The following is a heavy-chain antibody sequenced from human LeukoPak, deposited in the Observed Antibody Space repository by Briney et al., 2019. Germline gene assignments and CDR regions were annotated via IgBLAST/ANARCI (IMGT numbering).Heavy chain of an antibody. J-gene: IGHJ4*02. CDR3: ARDTPPWGIAAAGPPDY. Sequence: ASVKVSCKASGYTFTSYGISWVRQAPGQGLEWIGWISAYNGNTNYAQKLQGRVTMTTDTSTSTAYMELRSLRSDDTAVYYCARDTPPWGIAAAGPPDYWGQGTLVTVSS. CDR1: GYTFTSYG. CDR2: ISAYNGNT. D-gene: IGHD6-13*01. V-gene: IGHV1-18*01.